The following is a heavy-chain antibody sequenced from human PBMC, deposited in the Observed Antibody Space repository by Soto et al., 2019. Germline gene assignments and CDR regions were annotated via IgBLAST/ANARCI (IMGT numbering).Heavy chain of an antibody. J-gene: IGHJ4*02. CDR2: ISAYNGNT. V-gene: IGHV1-18*01. CDR3: ARAVGDTAMKHGGFED. CDR1: VYTFTSYG. Sequence: VKVSCKSSVYTFTSYGISWVRQAPGQGLEWMGWISAYNGNTNYAQKLQGRVTMTTDTSTSTAYMELRSLRSDDTAVYYCARAVGDTAMKHGGFEDWGQGPPVSVFS. D-gene: IGHD5-18*01.